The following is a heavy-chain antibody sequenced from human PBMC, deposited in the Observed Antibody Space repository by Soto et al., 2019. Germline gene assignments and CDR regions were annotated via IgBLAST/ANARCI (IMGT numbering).Heavy chain of an antibody. Sequence: QVQLVQSGAEVKKPGSSVKVSCKASGGTFSSYAISWVRQAPGQGLEWMGGIIPIFGTANYAQKFQGRVTITADESTSXAYMELSSLRSEDTAVYYCARGLYYYDSSGYPFDYWGQGTLVTVSS. CDR2: IIPIFGTA. CDR1: GGTFSSYA. D-gene: IGHD3-22*01. V-gene: IGHV1-69*12. CDR3: ARGLYYYDSSGYPFDY. J-gene: IGHJ4*02.